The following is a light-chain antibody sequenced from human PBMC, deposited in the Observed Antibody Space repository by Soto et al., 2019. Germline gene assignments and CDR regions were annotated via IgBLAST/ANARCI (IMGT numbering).Light chain of an antibody. CDR1: SGHSSYA. Sequence: QPVLTQSPSASASLGASVKLTCTLSSGHSSYAIAWHQQQPEKGPRYLMKLNSDGSHSRGDGIPDRFSGSSSGAVRYLTISSLQSEAEADYYCQTLGTAIQVFGGGTQLTVL. V-gene: IGLV4-69*01. CDR3: QTLGTAIQV. CDR2: LNSDGSH. J-gene: IGLJ3*02.